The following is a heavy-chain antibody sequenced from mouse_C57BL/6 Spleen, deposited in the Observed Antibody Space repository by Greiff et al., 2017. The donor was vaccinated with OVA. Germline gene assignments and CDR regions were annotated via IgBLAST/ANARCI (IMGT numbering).Heavy chain of an antibody. D-gene: IGHD2-5*01. J-gene: IGHJ3*01. CDR2: IYPGSGST. CDR3: ARSGYYSNPAWFAY. Sequence: QVQLQQPGAELVKPGASVKMSCKASGYTFTSYWITWVKQRPGQGLEWIGDIYPGSGSTNYNEKFKSKATLTVDTSSSTAYMQLSSLTSEDSAVYYGARSGYYSNPAWFAYWGQGTLVTVSA. V-gene: IGHV1-55*01. CDR1: GYTFTSYW.